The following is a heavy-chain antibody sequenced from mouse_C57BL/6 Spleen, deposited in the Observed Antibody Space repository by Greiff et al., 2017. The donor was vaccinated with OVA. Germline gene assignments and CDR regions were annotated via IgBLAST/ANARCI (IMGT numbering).Heavy chain of an antibody. Sequence: QVQLKESGPGLVQPSQSLSITCTVSGFSLTSYGVHWVRQSPGKGLEWLGVIWSGGSTDYNAAFISRLSISKDNSKSQVFFKMNSLQADDTAIYYCARGIYGYDLGFDVWGTGTTVTVSS. J-gene: IGHJ1*03. CDR3: ARGIYGYDLGFDV. CDR2: IWSGGST. D-gene: IGHD2-2*01. V-gene: IGHV2-2*01. CDR1: GFSLTSYG.